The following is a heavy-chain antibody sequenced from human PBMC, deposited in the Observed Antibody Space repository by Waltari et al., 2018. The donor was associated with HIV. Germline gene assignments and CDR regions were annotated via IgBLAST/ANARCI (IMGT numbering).Heavy chain of an antibody. Sequence: QVQLQESGPGLVKPSETLSLTCTVSGGSISSYYWSWIRQPPGKGLEWIGYIYYSGSTNYNPSLKSRVTISVDTSKNQFSLKLSSVTAADTAVYYCARFVVGSGWFDPWGQGTLVTVSS. CDR3: ARFVVGSGWFDP. CDR1: GGSISSYY. D-gene: IGHD2-2*01. J-gene: IGHJ5*02. V-gene: IGHV4-59*01. CDR2: IYYSGST.